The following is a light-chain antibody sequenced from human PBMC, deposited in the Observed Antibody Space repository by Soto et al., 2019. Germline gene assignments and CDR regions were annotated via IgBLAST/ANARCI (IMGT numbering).Light chain of an antibody. CDR2: DNT. CDR1: SSNIGAGYD. Sequence: QSVLTQPPSVSGAPGQRVTISCTGSSSNIGAGYDVHWYQQLPGTAPKLLIYDNTNRPSGVPDRFSGSKSGTSASLAITGLQAEDEVDYYCQSYDRSLSGSRVFGTGTKVTVL. CDR3: QSYDRSLSGSRV. J-gene: IGLJ1*01. V-gene: IGLV1-40*01.